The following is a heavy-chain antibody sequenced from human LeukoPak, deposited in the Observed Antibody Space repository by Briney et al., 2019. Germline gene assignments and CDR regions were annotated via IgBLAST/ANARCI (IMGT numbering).Heavy chain of an antibody. Sequence: SGGSLRLSCAASGFTFSSYGMHWVRQAPGKGLEWVAVIWYDGSNKYYADSVKGRFTISRDNSKNTLYLQMNSLRAEDTAVYYCARSPYYYDSSGYHDYWGQGTLVTVSS. CDR1: GFTFSSYG. CDR2: IWYDGSNK. CDR3: ARSPYYYDSSGYHDY. D-gene: IGHD3-22*01. J-gene: IGHJ4*02. V-gene: IGHV3-33*08.